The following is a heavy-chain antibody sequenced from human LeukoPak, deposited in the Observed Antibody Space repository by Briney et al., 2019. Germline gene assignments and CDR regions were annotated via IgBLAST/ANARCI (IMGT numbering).Heavy chain of an antibody. Sequence: GGSLRLSCAASGFTFSSYGMHWVRQAPGKGLEWVAVISYDGSNKYYADSVKGRFTISRDNSKNTLYLQMNSLRAEDTAVYYCAREVRGSAFDPWGQGTLVTVSS. CDR1: GFTFSSYG. D-gene: IGHD3-10*01. CDR3: AREVRGSAFDP. CDR2: ISYDGSNK. J-gene: IGHJ5*02. V-gene: IGHV3-30*03.